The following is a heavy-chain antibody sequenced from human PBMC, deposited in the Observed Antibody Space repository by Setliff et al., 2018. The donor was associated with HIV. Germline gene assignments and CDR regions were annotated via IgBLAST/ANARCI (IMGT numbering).Heavy chain of an antibody. D-gene: IGHD4-17*01. V-gene: IGHV4-31*03. CDR1: GGSISSGGYY. CDR2: IYYTEIT. Sequence: TSETLSLTCTVSGGSISSGGYYWSWIRQHPGKGLEWIGHIYYTEITYYNPSLRSRLTISIDMSKNHFSLKLNSVTAADTAVYYCARLSGYGGDERHFDYWGQGTLVTVSS. J-gene: IGHJ4*02. CDR3: ARLSGYGGDERHFDY.